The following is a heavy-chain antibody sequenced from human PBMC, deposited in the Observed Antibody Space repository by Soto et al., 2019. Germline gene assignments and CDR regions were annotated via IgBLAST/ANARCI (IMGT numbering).Heavy chain of an antibody. V-gene: IGHV1-18*01. CDR1: GYTFTSYG. D-gene: IGHD3-3*01. CDR3: ARFATRITIFGVVPYYYYMDV. Sequence: QVQLVQSGAEVKKPGASVKVSCKASGYTFTSYGISWVRQAPGQGLEWMGWISAYSGNTNYAQKLQGRVTMTTDTSTSTAYMELRSLRSDDTAVYYCARFATRITIFGVVPYYYYMDVWGKGTTVTVSS. CDR2: ISAYSGNT. J-gene: IGHJ6*03.